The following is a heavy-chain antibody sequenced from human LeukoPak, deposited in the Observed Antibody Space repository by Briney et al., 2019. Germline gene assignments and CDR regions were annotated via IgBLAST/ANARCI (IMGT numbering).Heavy chain of an antibody. CDR2: IYSGGST. Sequence: GGSLRLSCAASGFTVSSNYMSWVRQAPGKGLEWVSVIYSGGSTYYADSVKGRFAISRDNSKNTLYLQMNSLRAEDTAVYYCARVLWELLAFDIRGQGTMVTVSS. V-gene: IGHV3-53*01. D-gene: IGHD1-26*01. CDR1: GFTVSSNY. J-gene: IGHJ3*02. CDR3: ARVLWELLAFDI.